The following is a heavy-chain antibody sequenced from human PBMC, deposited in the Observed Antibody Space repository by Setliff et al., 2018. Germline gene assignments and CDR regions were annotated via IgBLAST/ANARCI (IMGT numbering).Heavy chain of an antibody. CDR2: ISSSSSYI. CDR1: GFTLSSYT. D-gene: IGHD1-26*01. V-gene: IGHV3-21*01. Sequence: GGSLRLSCAASGFTLSSYTMNWVRQAPGKGLEWVSSISSSSSYIYYADSVKGRFTISRDNAKNSLYLQMNSLRAEDTAVYYCARDQDSGSYFPAGWFDPWGQGTLVTVSS. J-gene: IGHJ5*02. CDR3: ARDQDSGSYFPAGWFDP.